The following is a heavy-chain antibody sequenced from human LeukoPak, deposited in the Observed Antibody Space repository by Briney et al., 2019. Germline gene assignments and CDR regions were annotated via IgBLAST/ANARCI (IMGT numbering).Heavy chain of an antibody. CDR1: GFTFSSYS. CDR3: AREGSSGQLYYFDY. CDR2: ISSSSYI. D-gene: IGHD6-19*01. J-gene: IGHJ4*02. Sequence: GGSLRLSCAASGFTFSSYSMNWVRQAPGKGLEWVSSISSSSYIYYADSVKGRFTISRDNAKNSLYLQMNSLRAEDTAVYYCAREGSSGQLYYFDYWGQGTLVTVSS. V-gene: IGHV3-21*01.